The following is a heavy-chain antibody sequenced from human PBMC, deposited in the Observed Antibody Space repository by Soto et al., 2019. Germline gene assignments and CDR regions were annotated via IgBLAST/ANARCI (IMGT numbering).Heavy chain of an antibody. CDR1: GGSISSGGYY. CDR3: AHSDYYYYGMDV. Sequence: QVQLQESGPGLVKPSQTLSLTCTVSGGSISSGGYYWSWIRQHPGKGLEWIGYIYYSGSTYYKPSLESRVTISVDTSKTQFSLKLSSVPAADTAVYYCAHSDYYYYGMDVWGQGTTVTVSS. CDR2: IYYSGST. D-gene: IGHD2-15*01. V-gene: IGHV4-31*03. J-gene: IGHJ6*02.